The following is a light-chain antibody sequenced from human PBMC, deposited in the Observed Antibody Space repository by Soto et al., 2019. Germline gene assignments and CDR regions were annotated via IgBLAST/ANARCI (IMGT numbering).Light chain of an antibody. V-gene: IGLV2-23*02. Sequence: QSALTQPASVSGSPGQSITISCTGTSSDIGTYNLVSWYQQHPGKAPKLMIYEVTKRPSGVSNRFSASKSDNTASLTISGLQAEDEADYYCCSYAGSTTWVFGGGTKVTVL. CDR3: CSYAGSTTWV. J-gene: IGLJ3*02. CDR1: SSDIGTYNL. CDR2: EVT.